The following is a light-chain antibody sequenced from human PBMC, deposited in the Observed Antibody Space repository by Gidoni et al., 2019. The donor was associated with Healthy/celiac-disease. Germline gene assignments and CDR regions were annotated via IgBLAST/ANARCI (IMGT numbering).Light chain of an antibody. V-gene: IGLV3-19*01. CDR2: GKN. J-gene: IGLJ2*01. CDR3: NSRDSSGNHHVV. Sequence: SSELTQDPAVSVALGQTVRITCQGDSLRSYYASWYQQKPGQAPVLVIYGKNNRPSGIPDRFSGSSSGYTASLTITGAQAEDEADYYCNSRDSSGNHHVVFGGGTKLTVL. CDR1: SLRSYY.